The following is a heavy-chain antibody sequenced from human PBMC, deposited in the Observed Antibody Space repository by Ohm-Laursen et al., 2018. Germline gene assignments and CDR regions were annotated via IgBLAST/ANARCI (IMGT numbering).Heavy chain of an antibody. D-gene: IGHD5-24*01. Sequence: SLRLSCTASGFTFISYGMHWVRQAPGKGLEWVAVIWYDGSNEYYADSVKGRFTISRDNAKNSLYLQMNSLRAEDTALYYCAKDLKPQFRWYFDLWGRGTLVTVSS. V-gene: IGHV3-33*03. CDR1: GFTFISYG. CDR2: IWYDGSNE. CDR3: AKDLKPQFRWYFDL. J-gene: IGHJ2*01.